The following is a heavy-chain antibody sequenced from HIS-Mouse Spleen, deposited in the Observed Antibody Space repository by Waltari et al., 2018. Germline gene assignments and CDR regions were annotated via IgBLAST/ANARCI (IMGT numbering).Heavy chain of an antibody. Sequence: QVQLVQSGAEVKKPGASVKVSCKASGYTFTSYDINWVRQSTGQGLEWMGWMNPNSGNTGDALKVQGRVTMTRSTPISTADMGLSSLRSEDTAVYYGARGHDYSNYFDHWGQGTLVTVSS. J-gene: IGHJ4*02. V-gene: IGHV1-8*01. CDR1: GYTFTSYD. CDR3: ARGHDYSNYFDH. CDR2: MNPNSGNT. D-gene: IGHD4-4*01.